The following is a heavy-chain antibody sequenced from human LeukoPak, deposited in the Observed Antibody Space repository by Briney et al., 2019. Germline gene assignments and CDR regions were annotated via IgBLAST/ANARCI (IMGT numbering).Heavy chain of an antibody. V-gene: IGHV4-59*08. J-gene: IGHJ4*02. Sequence: SETLSLTCTVSGGSISSYCWSWIRQPLGKGLEWIGYIYYSGSTNYNPSLKSRVTISVDTSKNQFSLKLSSVTAADTTVYYCARVGYSSGWYPLDYWGQGTLVTVSS. CDR3: ARVGYSSGWYPLDY. CDR2: IYYSGST. CDR1: GGSISSYC. D-gene: IGHD6-19*01.